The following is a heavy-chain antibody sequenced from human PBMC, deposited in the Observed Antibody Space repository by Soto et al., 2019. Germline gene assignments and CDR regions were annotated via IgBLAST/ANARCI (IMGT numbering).Heavy chain of an antibody. CDR3: APSRDYGSWHWFDP. D-gene: IGHD4-17*01. CDR2: TYYRSKWYN. V-gene: IGHV6-1*01. J-gene: IGHJ5*02. Sequence: PSPTLSLTCAISGDSVSSNNAAWNWIRQSPSRGLEWLGRTYYRSKWYNDYAVSVKSRIAINPDTSKNQFSLQLNSVTPEDTAVYYCAPSRDYGSWHWFDPWGQGTLVTVSS. CDR1: GDSVSSNNAA.